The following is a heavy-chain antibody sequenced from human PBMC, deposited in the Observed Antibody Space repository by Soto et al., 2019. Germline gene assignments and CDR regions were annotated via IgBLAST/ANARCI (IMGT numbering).Heavy chain of an antibody. J-gene: IGHJ5*02. D-gene: IGHD3-22*01. Sequence: PGGSLRLSCAASGFTFSGSAMHWVRQASGKGLEWVGRIRSKANSYATAYAASVKGRFTISRDDSKNTAYLQMNSLKTEDTAVYYCTRDDYYDSRNWFDPWGQGTLVTVSS. V-gene: IGHV3-73*01. CDR2: IRSKANSYAT. CDR3: TRDDYYDSRNWFDP. CDR1: GFTFSGSA.